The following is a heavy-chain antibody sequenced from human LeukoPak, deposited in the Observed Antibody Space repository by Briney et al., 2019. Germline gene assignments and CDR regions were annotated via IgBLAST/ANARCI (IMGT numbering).Heavy chain of an antibody. CDR1: GYTFTGYY. Sequence: ASVKVSCKASGYTFTGYYMHWVRQAPGQGLEWIGWINPNSGGTNYAQKFQGRVTMTRDTSISTAYMELSRLRSDDTAVYYCARVSDYDILTGYRPYYFDYWGQGTLVTVSS. CDR3: ARVSDYDILTGYRPYYFDY. V-gene: IGHV1-2*02. CDR2: INPNSGGT. D-gene: IGHD3-9*01. J-gene: IGHJ4*02.